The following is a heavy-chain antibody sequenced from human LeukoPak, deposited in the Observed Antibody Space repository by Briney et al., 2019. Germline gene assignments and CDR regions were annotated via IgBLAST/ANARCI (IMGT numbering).Heavy chain of an antibody. J-gene: IGHJ4*02. D-gene: IGHD3-22*01. CDR3: ARGEKYYYDFIDY. CDR2: ISSSGSTI. Sequence: PGGSLRLSCAASGFTFSSYWMSWVRQAPGKGLEWVSYISSSGSTIYYADSVKGRFTISRDNAKNSLYLQMNSLRAEDTAVYYCARGEKYYYDFIDYWGQGTLVTVSS. V-gene: IGHV3-48*04. CDR1: GFTFSSYW.